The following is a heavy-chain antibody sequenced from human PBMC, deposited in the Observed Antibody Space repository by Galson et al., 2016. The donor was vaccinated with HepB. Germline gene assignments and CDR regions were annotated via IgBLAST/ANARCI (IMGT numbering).Heavy chain of an antibody. CDR2: ISGSDGRT. CDR1: GFTFSSYA. Sequence: SLRLSCAASGFTFSSYAMSWVRQAPGKGLEWVSVISGSDGRTYYADSVKGRFTISRDNSKNTLYLQMNSLRAADTAVYYCAKERGSYARYNWFDSWGQGTLVTVSS. J-gene: IGHJ5*01. CDR3: AKERGSYARYNWFDS. D-gene: IGHD1-26*01. V-gene: IGHV3-23*01.